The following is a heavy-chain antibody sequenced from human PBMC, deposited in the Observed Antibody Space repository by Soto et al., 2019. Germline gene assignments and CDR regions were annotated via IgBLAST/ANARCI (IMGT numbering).Heavy chain of an antibody. V-gene: IGHV3-30*18. D-gene: IGHD4-4*01. CDR3: AKGDYRNYVGYYYYGMDV. CDR2: ISYDGSNK. Sequence: QVQLVESGGGVVQPGRSLRLSCAASGFTFSSYGMHWVRQAPGKGLEWVAVISYDGSNKYYADSVKGRFTISRDNSKNTLYLQMNSLRAEDTAVYYCAKGDYRNYVGYYYYGMDVWGQGTTVTVSS. J-gene: IGHJ6*02. CDR1: GFTFSSYG.